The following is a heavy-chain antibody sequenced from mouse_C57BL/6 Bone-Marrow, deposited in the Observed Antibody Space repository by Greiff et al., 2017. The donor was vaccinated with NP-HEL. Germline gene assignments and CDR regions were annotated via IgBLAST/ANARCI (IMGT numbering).Heavy chain of an antibody. CDR3: ARYKGPDYFDY. J-gene: IGHJ2*01. CDR2: ISNKANGYTT. V-gene: IGHV7-3*01. D-gene: IGHD3-3*01. Sequence: EVQRVESGGGLVQPGGSLSLSCAASGFTFTDYYMSWVRQPPGKALEWLGFISNKANGYTTEYSASVKGRFTISRDTSQSILYLQMKALRADDSATYYCARYKGPDYFDYWGQGTTLTVSS. CDR1: GFTFTDYY.